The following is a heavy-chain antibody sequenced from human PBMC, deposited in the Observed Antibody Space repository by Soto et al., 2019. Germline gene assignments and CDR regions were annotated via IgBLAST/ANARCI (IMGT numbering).Heavy chain of an antibody. Sequence: PSETLSLTCTVSGGSISSGGYYWSWIRQHPGKGLEWIGYIYYSGSTYYNPSLKSRVTISVDTSKNQFSLKLSSVTAADTAVYYCARDISGSSYYYYYGMDVWGQGTTVTVSS. D-gene: IGHD6-13*01. CDR1: GGSISSGGYY. J-gene: IGHJ6*02. CDR2: IYYSGST. CDR3: ARDISGSSYYYYYGMDV. V-gene: IGHV4-31*03.